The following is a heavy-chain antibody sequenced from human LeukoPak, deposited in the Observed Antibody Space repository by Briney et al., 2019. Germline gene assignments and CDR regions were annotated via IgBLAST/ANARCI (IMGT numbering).Heavy chain of an antibody. CDR2: IRSKAYGGTT. CDR1: GFTFGDYA. CDR3: TRAGGYYGSGSYYVPYYYYYGMDV. J-gene: IGHJ6*02. V-gene: IGHV3-49*04. D-gene: IGHD3-10*01. Sequence: PGGSLRLSCTASGFTFGDYAMSWVRQAPGKGLEWVGFIRSKAYGGTTEYAASVKGRFTISRDDSKSIAYLQTNSLKTEDTAVYYCTRAGGYYGSGSYYVPYYYYYGMDVWGQGTTVTVSS.